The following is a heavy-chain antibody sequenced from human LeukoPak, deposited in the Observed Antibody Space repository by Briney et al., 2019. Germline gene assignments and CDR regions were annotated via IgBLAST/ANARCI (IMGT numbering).Heavy chain of an antibody. CDR3: ARQAYYYGSGSYYMWFDP. D-gene: IGHD3-10*01. CDR2: INQSGST. Sequence: PSETLSLTCAVYGGSFSGYYWNWIRQPPGKGLEWIGEINQSGSTYYNPSLKSRVTISVDTSKNQFSLKLSSVTAADTAVYYCARQAYYYGSGSYYMWFDPWGQGTLVTVSS. CDR1: GGSFSGYY. V-gene: IGHV4-34*01. J-gene: IGHJ5*02.